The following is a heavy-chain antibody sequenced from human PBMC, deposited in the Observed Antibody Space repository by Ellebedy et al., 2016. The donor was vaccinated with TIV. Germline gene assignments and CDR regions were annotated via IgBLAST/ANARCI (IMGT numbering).Heavy chain of an antibody. CDR2: ITNTGSNT. CDR3: GRARERGYFAYYYYGMDV. D-gene: IGHD5-18*01. Sequence: GESLKISCAASGFIFGDYYMSWVRQAPGKGLEWVSYITNTGSNTYYADSVKGRFTVARDHAKNSLYLQMNSLRGDDTGVYYCGRARERGYFAYYYYGMDVWGQGTTVTVSS. J-gene: IGHJ6*02. CDR1: GFIFGDYY. V-gene: IGHV3-11*01.